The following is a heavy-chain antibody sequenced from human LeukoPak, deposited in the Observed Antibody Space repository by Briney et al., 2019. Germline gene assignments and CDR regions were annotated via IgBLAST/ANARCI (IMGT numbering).Heavy chain of an antibody. CDR3: ARDIDYYDSSGYRAYYYYMDV. D-gene: IGHD3-22*01. CDR2: INPNSGGT. V-gene: IGHV1-2*02. Sequence: GASVKVSCKASGYTFTGYYMHWVRQAPGQGLEWMGWINPNSGGTNYAQKFQGRVTMTRDTSISTAYMELSRLRSDDTAVYYCARDIDYYDSSGYRAYYYYMDVWGKGTTVTVSS. CDR1: GYTFTGYY. J-gene: IGHJ6*03.